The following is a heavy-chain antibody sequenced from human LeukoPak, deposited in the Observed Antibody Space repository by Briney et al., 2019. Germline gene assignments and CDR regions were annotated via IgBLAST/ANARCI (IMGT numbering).Heavy chain of an antibody. V-gene: IGHV3-48*03. CDR2: ISSSGSTI. D-gene: IGHD5-18*01. Sequence: PGGSLRLSCAASGFTFSSYEMNWVRQAPGKGLEWVSYISSSGSTIYYADSVKGRFTISRDNAKNSLYLQMNSLRAEVTAVYYCARAGAYTYGDLTFDIWGPGTMVTVSS. CDR3: ARAGAYTYGDLTFDI. CDR1: GFTFSSYE. J-gene: IGHJ3*02.